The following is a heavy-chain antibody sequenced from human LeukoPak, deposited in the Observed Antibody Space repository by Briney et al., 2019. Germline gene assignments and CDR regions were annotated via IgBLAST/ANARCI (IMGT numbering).Heavy chain of an antibody. CDR3: TRDLAF. CDR1: GFTFSSYS. Sequence: KTGGSLRLSCAASGFTFSSYSMNWVRQAPGKGLEWVGRIKSKTDGGTTDYAAPVKGRFTISRDDSKNTLYLHMNSLKIEDTAVYYCTRDLAFWGQGTLVTVSS. CDR2: IKSKTDGGTT. J-gene: IGHJ4*02. V-gene: IGHV3-15*01.